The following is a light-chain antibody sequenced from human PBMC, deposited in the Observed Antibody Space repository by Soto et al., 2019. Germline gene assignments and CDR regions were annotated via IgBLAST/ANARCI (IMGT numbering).Light chain of an antibody. CDR2: DVS. CDR1: QSVSES. J-gene: IGKJ5*01. V-gene: IGKV3-11*01. CDR3: QQRSDWLPIT. Sequence: ESVLTQSPATLSLSPGERATLSCRASQSVSESLAWYQQKPGQAPRLLIYDVSYRATGIPVRFSGSGSGTDFTLTISSLEPEDFAVYYCQQRSDWLPITFGQGTRLEIK.